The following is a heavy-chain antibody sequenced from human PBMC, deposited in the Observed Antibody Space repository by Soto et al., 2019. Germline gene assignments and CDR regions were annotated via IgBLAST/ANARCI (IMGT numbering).Heavy chain of an antibody. CDR3: ARVLHSSSWTGGYYYYYYGMDV. CDR2: ISYDGSNK. D-gene: IGHD6-13*01. J-gene: IGHJ6*02. CDR1: GFTFSSYA. Sequence: QVQLVESGGGVVQPGRSLRLSCAASGFTFSSYAMHWVRQAPGKGLEWVAVISYDGSNKYYADSVKGRFTISRDNSKNTLYLQMNSLRAEDTAVYYCARVLHSSSWTGGYYYYYYGMDVWGQGTTVTVSS. V-gene: IGHV3-30-3*01.